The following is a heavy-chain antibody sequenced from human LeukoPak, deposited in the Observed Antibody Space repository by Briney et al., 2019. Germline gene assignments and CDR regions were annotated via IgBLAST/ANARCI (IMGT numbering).Heavy chain of an antibody. CDR3: ARTGYGSGSDDFDF. CDR1: GYIFTRYG. V-gene: IGHV1-18*01. CDR2: ISPHNGNR. D-gene: IGHD3-10*01. Sequence: GASVKVSCKTSGYIFTRYGVSWVRQAPGQGLEWMGWISPHNGNRDYAQKFKDRVTMTTDTSTNTVYLELRSLRPDDTAMYYCARTGYGSGSDDFDFWGQGTLVTVSS. J-gene: IGHJ4*02.